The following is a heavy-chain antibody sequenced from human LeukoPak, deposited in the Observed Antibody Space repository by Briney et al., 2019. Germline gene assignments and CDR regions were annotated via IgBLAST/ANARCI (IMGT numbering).Heavy chain of an antibody. CDR1: GGSFSGYY. CDR3: ARETSLTGFASGLGFNY. D-gene: IGHD6-19*01. CDR2: INHSGST. V-gene: IGHV4-34*01. Sequence: SETLSLTCAVSGGSFSGYYWSWIRQPPGKGLEWIGEINHSGSTNYNPSLKSRVTMSIDTSKNHFSLKLTSVTAADTATYYRARETSLTGFASGLGFNYWGQGILVTVSS. J-gene: IGHJ4*02.